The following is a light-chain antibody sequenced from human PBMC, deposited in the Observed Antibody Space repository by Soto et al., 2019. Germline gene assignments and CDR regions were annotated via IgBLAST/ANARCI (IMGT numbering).Light chain of an antibody. Sequence: QSALTQPASVSGSPGQSITISCTGTSSDVGGYNYVSWYQQHPGKAPKLMIYDVSNRPSGVSNRFSGSKSGNTASLTISGLQAEDVADYYCSSYTSSSSDVVLGGGTKLTVL. J-gene: IGLJ2*01. CDR2: DVS. CDR1: SSDVGGYNY. CDR3: SSYTSSSSDVV. V-gene: IGLV2-14*01.